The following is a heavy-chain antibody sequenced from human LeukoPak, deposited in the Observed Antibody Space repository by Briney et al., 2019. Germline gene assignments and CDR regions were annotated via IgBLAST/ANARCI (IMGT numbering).Heavy chain of an antibody. CDR1: GFTFSSYA. Sequence: GGSLRLSCAASGFTFSSYAMHWVRQAPGKGLEYVSAISSNGGSTYYANSVKGRFTISRDNSKNTLYLQVGSLRAEDMAVYYCARAGFSIVGASEHWGQGTLVTVSS. J-gene: IGHJ4*02. CDR3: ARAGFSIVGASEH. CDR2: ISSNGGST. V-gene: IGHV3-64*01. D-gene: IGHD1-26*01.